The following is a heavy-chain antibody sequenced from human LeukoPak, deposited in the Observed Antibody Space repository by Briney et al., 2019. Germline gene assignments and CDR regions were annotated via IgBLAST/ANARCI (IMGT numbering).Heavy chain of an antibody. CDR2: IGSSGNAI. Sequence: GGSLRLSCAASGSTFSSSEMNWVRQAPGKGLEWVSYIGSSGNAIYYADSVRGRFTISRDNAKNSLYLQMNSLRVEDTAVYYCARRRDWFDPWGQGTLVTVSS. CDR3: ARRRDWFDP. V-gene: IGHV3-48*03. CDR1: GSTFSSSE. J-gene: IGHJ5*02.